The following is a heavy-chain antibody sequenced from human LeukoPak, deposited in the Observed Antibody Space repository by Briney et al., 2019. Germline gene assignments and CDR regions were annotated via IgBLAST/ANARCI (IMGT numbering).Heavy chain of an antibody. J-gene: IGHJ4*02. V-gene: IGHV3-7*01. CDR3: ARDPGYSSSFYFDY. Sequence: PGGSLRLSCAASGFTFSSYWMSWVRQAPGKGLEWVANIKQDGSEKYYVDSVKGRFTISRDNAKNSLYLQMNSLRAEDTAVYYCARDPGYSSSFYFDYWGQGTLVTVSS. CDR1: GFTFSSYW. D-gene: IGHD6-13*01. CDR2: IKQDGSEK.